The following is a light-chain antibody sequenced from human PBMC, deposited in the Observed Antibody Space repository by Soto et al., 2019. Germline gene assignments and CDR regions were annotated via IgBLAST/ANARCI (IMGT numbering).Light chain of an antibody. J-gene: IGLJ1*01. CDR2: GST. Sequence: QSVLTQPPSLSGAPGQRVTISRTGSGSNIGAPYDVHWYQHLPGTAPKLLIYGSTNRPSGVPGRFSGSKSGTSASLAITGLQAEDEADYYCQSYDSSLSGYVFGAGTKVTAL. CDR3: QSYDSSLSGYV. V-gene: IGLV1-40*01. CDR1: GSNIGAPYD.